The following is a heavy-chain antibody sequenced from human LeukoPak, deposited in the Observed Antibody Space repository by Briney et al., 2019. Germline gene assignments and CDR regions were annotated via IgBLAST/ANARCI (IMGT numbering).Heavy chain of an antibody. CDR1: GGSISSYY. Sequence: SETLSLTCTVSGGSISSYYWSWIRQPPGKGVEWIGYIYYSGSTNYNPSLKSRVTISVDTSKNQFSLELSSVTAADTAVYYCARKAYSSGCDVWGQGTTVTVSS. J-gene: IGHJ6*02. V-gene: IGHV4-59*08. D-gene: IGHD6-19*01. CDR2: IYYSGST. CDR3: ARKAYSSGCDV.